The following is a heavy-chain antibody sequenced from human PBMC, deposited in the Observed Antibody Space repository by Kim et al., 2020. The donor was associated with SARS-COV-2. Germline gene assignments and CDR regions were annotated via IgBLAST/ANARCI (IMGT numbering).Heavy chain of an antibody. J-gene: IGHJ4*02. Sequence: HYAESVKSRITISPDTSKNQCSLQLNSVTPEDTAVYYCARDAPVGSHFDYWGQGTLVTVSS. CDR3: ARDAPVGSHFDY. V-gene: IGHV6-1*01. D-gene: IGHD1-26*01.